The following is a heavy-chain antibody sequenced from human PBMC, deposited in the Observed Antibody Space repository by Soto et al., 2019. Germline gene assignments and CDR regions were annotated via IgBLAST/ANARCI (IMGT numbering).Heavy chain of an antibody. CDR2: ISWDGGST. J-gene: IGHJ6*02. CDR3: AKDLSGSWHYYYYYGMDV. CDR1: GFTFDDYA. Sequence: GGSLRLSCAASGFTFDDYAMHWVRQAPGKGLEWVSLISWDGGSTYYADSVKGRFTISRDNSKNSLYLQMNSLRAEDTALYYCAKDLSGSWHYYYYYGMDVWGQGTTVTVSS. V-gene: IGHV3-43D*04. D-gene: IGHD6-13*01.